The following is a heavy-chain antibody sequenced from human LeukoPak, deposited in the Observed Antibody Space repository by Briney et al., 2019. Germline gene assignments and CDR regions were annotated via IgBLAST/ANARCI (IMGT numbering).Heavy chain of an antibody. D-gene: IGHD3-22*01. CDR3: ARELVVGDAFDI. J-gene: IGHJ3*02. Sequence: GASVKVSCKASGGTFSSYAISWVRQAPGQGLEWMGRIIPIFGTANYAQKFQGRVTVTTDESTSTAYMELSSLRSEDTAVYYCARELVVGDAFDIWGQGTMVTVSS. CDR2: IIPIFGTA. V-gene: IGHV1-69*05. CDR1: GGTFSSYA.